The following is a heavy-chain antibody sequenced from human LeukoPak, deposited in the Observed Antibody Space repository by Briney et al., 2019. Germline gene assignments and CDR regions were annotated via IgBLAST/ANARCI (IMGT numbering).Heavy chain of an antibody. V-gene: IGHV5-51*01. CDR1: GYSFTSYW. CDR3: ARQLGVNTFDY. D-gene: IGHD3-22*01. Sequence: GESLKISCQGSGYSFTSYWIGWVRQMPGKGLEWMGIIYPGDSDTRYSPSFQGQVTISADKSITTAYLQWSSLKASDTAIYYCARQLGVNTFDYWGQGTLVTASS. J-gene: IGHJ4*02. CDR2: IYPGDSDT.